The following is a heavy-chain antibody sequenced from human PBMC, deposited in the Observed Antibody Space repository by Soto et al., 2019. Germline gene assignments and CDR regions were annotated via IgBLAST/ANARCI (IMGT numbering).Heavy chain of an antibody. CDR2: IYSGGST. Sequence: GGSLRLSCAASEFTVSSNYMSWVRQAPGKGLEWVSVIYSGGSTYYADSVKGRFTISRDNSKNTLYLQMNSLRAEDTAVYYCAREGIRSPLYYWGQGTLVTVSS. J-gene: IGHJ4*02. D-gene: IGHD4-17*01. CDR1: EFTVSSNY. CDR3: AREGIRSPLYY. V-gene: IGHV3-66*01.